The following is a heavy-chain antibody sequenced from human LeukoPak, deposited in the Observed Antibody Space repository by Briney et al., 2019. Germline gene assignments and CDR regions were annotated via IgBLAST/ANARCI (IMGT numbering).Heavy chain of an antibody. CDR3: ASLGPHGGNSHRVDY. J-gene: IGHJ4*02. CDR2: MNPNSGNT. CDR1: GYTFTSYD. D-gene: IGHD4-23*01. Sequence: GPSVKVSRKASGYTFTSYDINWVRQATGQGLEWMGWMNPNSGNTGYAQKFQGRVTMTRNTYLSTAYFQLSRLRSEDTAVYYCASLGPHGGNSHRVDYWGRASLVAVSS. V-gene: IGHV1-8*01.